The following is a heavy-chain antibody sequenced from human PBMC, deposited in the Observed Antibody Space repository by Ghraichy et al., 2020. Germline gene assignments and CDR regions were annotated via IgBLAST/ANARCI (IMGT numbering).Heavy chain of an antibody. CDR1: GFTFSNSA. CDR2: IRGNGVKT. J-gene: IGHJ4*02. D-gene: IGHD6-19*01. Sequence: LSLTCAAAGFTFSNSAMSWLRQAPGKGLEWVSAIRGNGVKTYYAASVKGRFTVSRDNSKNSVFLQMNSLRSEETAVYYCARETDTTGWYSADYWGQGTLVTVS. CDR3: ARETDTTGWYSADY. V-gene: IGHV3-23*01.